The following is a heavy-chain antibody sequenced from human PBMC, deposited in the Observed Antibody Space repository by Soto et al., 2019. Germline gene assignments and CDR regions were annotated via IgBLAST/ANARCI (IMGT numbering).Heavy chain of an antibody. CDR3: ARDSDDYGDYGWSFDL. D-gene: IGHD4-17*01. Sequence: EVQLVESGGGLVQPGGSLRLSCAASGFTFSKYWVSWVRQAPGKGLEWLADIKQDGSTKYFLDSVKGRFTISRDNAENSLSLQMNRLRAEDTAVYYCARDSDDYGDYGWSFDLWGRGTLVTVSS. CDR1: GFTFSKYW. CDR2: IKQDGSTK. J-gene: IGHJ2*01. V-gene: IGHV3-7*01.